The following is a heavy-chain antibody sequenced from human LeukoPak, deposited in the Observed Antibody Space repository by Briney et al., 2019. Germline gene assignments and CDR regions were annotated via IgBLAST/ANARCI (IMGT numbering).Heavy chain of an antibody. D-gene: IGHD3-9*01. V-gene: IGHV1-2*02. CDR1: GYTFTGYY. CDR2: INPNSGGT. Sequence: ASVKVSCKASGYTFTGYYMHWVRQAPGQGLEWMGWINPNSGGTNYAQKFQGRVTMTRDTSISTAYMELSRLRSDDTAVYYCARNILTGYYQPDHSPSSSPLVDHRGQGNLVTVSS. J-gene: IGHJ4*02. CDR3: ARNILTGYYQPDHSPSSSPLVDH.